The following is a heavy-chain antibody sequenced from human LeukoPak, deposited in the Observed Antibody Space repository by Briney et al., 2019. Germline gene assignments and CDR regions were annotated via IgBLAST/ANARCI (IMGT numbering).Heavy chain of an antibody. D-gene: IGHD2-8*02. CDR1: HYSISGGYY. V-gene: IGHV4-38-2*01. CDR3: AGLPGGYFDY. CDR2: IYHSGST. J-gene: IGHJ4*02. Sequence: SETLSLTCAVSHYSISGGYYWGWIRQPPGKGLEWIGSIYHSGSTYYNPSLKSRVTISIDTSKNQFSLKLSSVTAADTAVYYCAGLPGGYFDYWGQGTLVTVSS.